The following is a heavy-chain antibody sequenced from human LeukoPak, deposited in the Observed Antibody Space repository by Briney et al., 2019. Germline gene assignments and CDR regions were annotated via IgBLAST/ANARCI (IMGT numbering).Heavy chain of an antibody. CDR2: IKSKTDGGTT. V-gene: IGHV3-15*01. J-gene: IGHJ4*02. Sequence: GGSLRLSCAASGFTFSNAWMSWVRQAPGKGLEWVGRIKSKTDGGTTDYAAPVKGRFTISRDDSKNTLYLQMNSLKTEDTAVYYCTTGKSSTSPWFDYWGQGTLVTVSS. CDR1: GFTFSNAW. CDR3: TTGKSSTSPWFDY. D-gene: IGHD2-2*01.